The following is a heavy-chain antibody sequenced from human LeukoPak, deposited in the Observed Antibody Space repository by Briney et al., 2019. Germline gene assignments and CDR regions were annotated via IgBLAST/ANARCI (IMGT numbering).Heavy chain of an antibody. CDR2: ICSCGST. V-gene: IGHV3-66*01. CDR3: ARDPPAVAANTYG. J-gene: IGHJ4*02. CDR1: GVAVGNNY. D-gene: IGHD6-6*01. Sequence: GGSLRLSCAASGVAVGNNYMNWVRQAPGKGLEWVSLICSCGSTHYADSVKGRFTISRDNSKNTLYLQMNSLRVDDTAVYYCARDPPAVAANTYGWGQGTLVTVSS.